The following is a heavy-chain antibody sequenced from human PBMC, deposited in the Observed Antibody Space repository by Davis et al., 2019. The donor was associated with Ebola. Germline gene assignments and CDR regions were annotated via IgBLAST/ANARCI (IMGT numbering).Heavy chain of an antibody. CDR3: ARAGYYYGSGSYLAGFDP. CDR2: IHPNSGDT. J-gene: IGHJ5*02. V-gene: IGHV1-2*04. CDR1: GYTFTGYY. Sequence: AASVKVSCKASGYTFTGYYMHWVRQAPGQGLEWMGWIHPNSGDTNYAQKFQGWVTMTRDTSISTAYMELSRLRSDDTAVYYCARAGYYYGSGSYLAGFDPWGQGTLVTVSS. D-gene: IGHD3-10*01.